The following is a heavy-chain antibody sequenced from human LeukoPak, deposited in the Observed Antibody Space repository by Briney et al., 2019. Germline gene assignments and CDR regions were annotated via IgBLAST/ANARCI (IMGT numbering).Heavy chain of an antibody. Sequence: GRSLRLSCAASGFTFSSYAMSWVRQAPGKGLEWVSAISGSGGSTYYADSVKGRFTISRDNSKNTLYLQMNSLRAEDTAVYYCAKDCSSSCQRDYWGQGTLVTVSS. CDR2: ISGSGGST. V-gene: IGHV3-23*01. J-gene: IGHJ4*02. D-gene: IGHD6-13*01. CDR3: AKDCSSSCQRDY. CDR1: GFTFSSYA.